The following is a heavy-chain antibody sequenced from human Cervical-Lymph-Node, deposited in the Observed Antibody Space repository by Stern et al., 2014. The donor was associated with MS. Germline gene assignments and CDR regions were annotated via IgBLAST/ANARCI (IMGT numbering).Heavy chain of an antibody. CDR1: GCSFSSYC. Sequence: QLVESGPGLVQPSETLSLTCTASGCSFSSYCLSWVRQPPGKGLEWVWYIYCSGSTTYNPSLKSRVTISVDASKNQFSLKLSSVTAADTAVYYCARGATQAFDPWGQGTLVTVSS. V-gene: IGHV4-59*01. CDR2: IYCSGST. CDR3: ARGATQAFDP. J-gene: IGHJ5*02.